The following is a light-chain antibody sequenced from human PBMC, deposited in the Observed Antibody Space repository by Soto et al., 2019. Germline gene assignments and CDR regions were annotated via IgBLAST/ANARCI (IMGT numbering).Light chain of an antibody. CDR1: QSISSW. V-gene: IGKV1-5*03. J-gene: IGKJ1*01. CDR3: QQSWT. Sequence: DIQMTQSPSTLSASVGDRVTITCRASQSISSWLAWYQQRPGKAPKPLIYKTSSLESGVPSRFSGSRSGTEFTLTISSLQPDDSATYYCQQSWTFGQGTKVEIK. CDR2: KTS.